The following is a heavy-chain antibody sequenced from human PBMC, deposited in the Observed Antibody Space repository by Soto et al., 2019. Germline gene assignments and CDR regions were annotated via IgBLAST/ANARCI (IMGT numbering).Heavy chain of an antibody. CDR1: GYSFTSYW. CDR2: IDPSDSYT. V-gene: IGHV5-10-1*01. CDR3: ASSRSSAIDY. D-gene: IGHD6-19*01. J-gene: IGHJ4*02. Sequence: GESLKSSCKGCGYSFTSYWMSWVRQMPGKGLEWMGRIDPSDSYTNYSPSFQGHVTISADKSISTAYLQWSSLKASDTAMYYCASSRSSAIDYWGREPWSPSPQ.